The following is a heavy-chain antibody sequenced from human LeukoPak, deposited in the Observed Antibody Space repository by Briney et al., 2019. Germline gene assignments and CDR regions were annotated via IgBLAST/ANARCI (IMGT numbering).Heavy chain of an antibody. CDR1: GFTFDDYT. D-gene: IGHD5-24*01. J-gene: IGHJ4*02. Sequence: PGGSLRLSCGASGFTFDDYTMHWVRQAPGKGLEWVSVISWDGATTYYSGSVKGRFTISRDNSKNSLYLQMNSLKTEDTALYYCAKADHRGNGYNYDYWGRGTMVTASS. CDR2: ISWDGATT. V-gene: IGHV3-43*01. CDR3: AKADHRGNGYNYDY.